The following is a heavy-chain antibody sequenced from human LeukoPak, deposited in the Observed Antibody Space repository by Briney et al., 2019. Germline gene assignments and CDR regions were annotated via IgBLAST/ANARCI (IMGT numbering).Heavy chain of an antibody. CDR1: GFTFSSYA. CDR3: AREDFWRFDY. CDR2: IKPDGSDK. V-gene: IGHV3-7*01. D-gene: IGHD3-3*01. Sequence: GGSLRLSCAASGFTFSSYAMSWVCQAPGKGLECVAKIKPDGSDKFYEDSVKGRFTISRDNAKNSLYLQMNSLTAEDTAVYYCAREDFWRFDYWGQGTMVTASS. J-gene: IGHJ4*02.